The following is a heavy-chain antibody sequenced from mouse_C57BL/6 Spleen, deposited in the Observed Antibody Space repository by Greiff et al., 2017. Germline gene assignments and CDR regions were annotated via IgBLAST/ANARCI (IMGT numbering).Heavy chain of an antibody. J-gene: IGHJ2*01. CDR2: FYPGSGSI. Sequence: VMLVESGAELVKPGASVKLSCKASGYTFTEYTIHWVKQRSGQGLEWIGWFYPGSGSIKYNEKFKDKATLTADKSSSTVYMELSRLTSEDSAVYFCARHEALYSNYDYWGQGTTLTVSS. V-gene: IGHV1-62-2*01. CDR1: GYTFTEYT. D-gene: IGHD2-5*01. CDR3: ARHEALYSNYDY.